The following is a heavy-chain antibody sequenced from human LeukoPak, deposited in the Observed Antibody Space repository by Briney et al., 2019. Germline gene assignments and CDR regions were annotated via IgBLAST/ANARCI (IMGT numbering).Heavy chain of an antibody. CDR3: ARLANGGDAFDI. CDR1: GSSFTSYW. V-gene: IGHV5-51*01. CDR2: IYPGDSDT. Sequence: GASLQISCQGSGSSFTSYWIGWVRQMPGKGLEWMGFIYPGDSDTSYSPSFQGQVTISADTSITTAYLQWSSLSASHAALYSCARLANGGDAFDIWGQGTMVTVSS. D-gene: IGHD3-16*01. J-gene: IGHJ3*02.